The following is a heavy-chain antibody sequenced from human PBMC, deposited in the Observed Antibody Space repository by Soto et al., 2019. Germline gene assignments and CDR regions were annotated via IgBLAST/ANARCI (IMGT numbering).Heavy chain of an antibody. CDR3: SRLSRGAPGGSQ. J-gene: IGHJ4*02. CDR1: GFTFTSYW. D-gene: IGHD2-15*01. Sequence: ESGGGLVQPGGSLRLSCVASGFTFTSYWMTWARQAPGKGLEWLAKINQDGSEKNYVASVWGRFTISRDNAKNSLFLQMDSLRXXDTAXXXCSRLSRGAPGGSQWGQGTRVTVSS. CDR2: INQDGSEK. V-gene: IGHV3-7*03.